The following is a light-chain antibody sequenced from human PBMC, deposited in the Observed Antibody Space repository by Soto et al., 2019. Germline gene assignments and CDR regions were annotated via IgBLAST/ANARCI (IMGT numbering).Light chain of an antibody. CDR3: AAWDASLGGFYV. CDR2: SNN. J-gene: IGLJ1*01. CDR1: RSSVGSNT. Sequence: QSVLTQPPSASGTPGQRVTISCSGSRSSVGSNTVNWYQHLPGTAPKLLIYSNNHRPSGVPDRFSASKAGASASLAISGLQSEDECEYYCAAWDASLGGFYVFGSGTKLTVL. V-gene: IGLV1-44*01.